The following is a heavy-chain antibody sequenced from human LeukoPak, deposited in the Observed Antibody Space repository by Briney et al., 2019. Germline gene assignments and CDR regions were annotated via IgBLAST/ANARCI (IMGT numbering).Heavy chain of an antibody. J-gene: IGHJ3*02. CDR1: GGSVSDYY. Sequence: SETLSLTCTVSGGSVSDYYWSWIRQSPGKGLEWIGYIYYSGSTNYNPSLKSRVTISVDTSKNQFSLKLSSVTAADTAVYYCARLIWFGSAFDIWGQGTMVTVSS. V-gene: IGHV4-59*08. D-gene: IGHD3-10*01. CDR2: IYYSGST. CDR3: ARLIWFGSAFDI.